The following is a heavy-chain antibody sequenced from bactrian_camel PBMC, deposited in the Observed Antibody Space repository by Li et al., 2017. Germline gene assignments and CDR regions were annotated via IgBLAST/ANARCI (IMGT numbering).Heavy chain of an antibody. CDR2: IYTGGGNT. Sequence: QVQLVESGGGSVQAGGSLKLSCAASGVFSSCELAWYRQAPGKEREGVAAIYTGGGNTYYADSVKGRFTISQDNAKTTLYLQMNSLKPEDTANYYCAAGYTVLDLPGNEGYCPPTLRGQGTQVTVS. V-gene: IGHV3S54*01. CDR1: GVFSSCE. J-gene: IGHJ4*01. D-gene: IGHD3*01. CDR3: AAGYTVLDLPGNEGYCPPTL.